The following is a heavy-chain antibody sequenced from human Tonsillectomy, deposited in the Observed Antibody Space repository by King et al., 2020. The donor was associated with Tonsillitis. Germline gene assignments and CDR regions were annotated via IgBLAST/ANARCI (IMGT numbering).Heavy chain of an antibody. J-gene: IGHJ4*02. D-gene: IGHD3-10*01. V-gene: IGHV3-30*18. CDR2: ISYDGSNK. Sequence: VQLVESRGGVVQPGRSLRLSCAASGFTFSYYGMHWVRQAPGKGLEWVAVISYDGSNKYYGDSVKGRFTISRDNSKNTLYLQMNSLRAEDTAVYYCAKDLDYYGSGHYYFDYWGQGTLVTVSS. CDR1: GFTFSYYG. CDR3: AKDLDYYGSGHYYFDY.